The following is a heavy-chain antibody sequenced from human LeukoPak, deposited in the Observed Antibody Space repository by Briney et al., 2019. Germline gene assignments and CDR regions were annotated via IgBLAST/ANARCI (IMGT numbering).Heavy chain of an antibody. Sequence: PGGSLRLSCAASGFTFSSYAMHWVRQAPGKGLEWVAVISYDGSNKYYADSVKGRFTISRDNAKNSLYLQMNSLRAEDTAVYYCARARMATGYSTDAFDIWGQGTMVTVSS. CDR2: ISYDGSNK. V-gene: IGHV3-30*04. D-gene: IGHD5-24*01. J-gene: IGHJ3*02. CDR1: GFTFSSYA. CDR3: ARARMATGYSTDAFDI.